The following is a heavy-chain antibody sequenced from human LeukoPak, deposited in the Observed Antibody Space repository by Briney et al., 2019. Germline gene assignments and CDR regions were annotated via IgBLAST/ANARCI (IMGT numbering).Heavy chain of an antibody. Sequence: PPQTLSLTCTVSVGSISRDNYYWSWIRQHPGKGLEWIGYIYYSGTTDYNPSLRSRVTMTVDTSKNQFSLRLRSVTAADTAVYYCARDRGYTQDYWGQGTLVTVSS. J-gene: IGHJ4*02. CDR1: VGSISRDNYY. D-gene: IGHD5-12*01. V-gene: IGHV4-31*03. CDR2: IYYSGTT. CDR3: ARDRGYTQDY.